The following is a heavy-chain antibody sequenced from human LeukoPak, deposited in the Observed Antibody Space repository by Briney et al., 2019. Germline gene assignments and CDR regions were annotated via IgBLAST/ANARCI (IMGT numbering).Heavy chain of an antibody. CDR3: ARDRITDFWSGYYTNYFDY. Sequence: HAGGSLRLSCAASGFTFSSYEMNWVRQAPGKGLEGVATINQDGSEKYYVDSVRGRFTISRDNAKNSLFLQMNSLRAEDTAVYYCARDRITDFWSGYYTNYFDYWGQGTLVTVSS. V-gene: IGHV3-7*01. J-gene: IGHJ4*02. CDR1: GFTFSSYE. CDR2: INQDGSEK. D-gene: IGHD3-3*01.